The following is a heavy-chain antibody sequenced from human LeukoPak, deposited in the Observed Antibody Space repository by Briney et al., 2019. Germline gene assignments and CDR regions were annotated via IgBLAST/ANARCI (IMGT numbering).Heavy chain of an antibody. CDR1: GFTFSSYA. J-gene: IGHJ4*02. D-gene: IGHD6-13*01. Sequence: GGSLRLSCTASGFTFSSYAMSWVRQAPGKGLEWVSAISGTGGITHYADSVKGRFTLSRDNSKDTLYLQMNSLRVEDTAVYYCARRPGYSSSWYHPFDYWGQGTLVTVSS. V-gene: IGHV3-23*01. CDR3: ARRPGYSSSWYHPFDY. CDR2: ISGTGGIT.